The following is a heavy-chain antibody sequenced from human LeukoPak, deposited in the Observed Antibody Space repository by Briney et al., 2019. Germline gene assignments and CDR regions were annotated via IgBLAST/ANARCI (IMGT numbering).Heavy chain of an antibody. Sequence: GGSLRLSCAASGFTFSIFAMSWVRQAPGKGLQWVSSITSSGDGTYYADSVKGRFTISRDNSENMLYLQMNSLRVEDTAVYFCTKDRPNYYGSNGHYYRRGGDYWGQGTLVTVSS. V-gene: IGHV3-23*01. CDR1: GFTFSIFA. D-gene: IGHD3-22*01. CDR3: TKDRPNYYGSNGHYYRRGGDY. CDR2: ITSSGDGT. J-gene: IGHJ4*02.